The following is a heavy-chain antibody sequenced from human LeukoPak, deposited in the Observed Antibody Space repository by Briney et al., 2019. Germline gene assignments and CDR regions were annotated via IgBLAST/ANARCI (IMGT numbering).Heavy chain of an antibody. Sequence: SGTLSLTCAVYGGSFSGYYWSWIRQPPGKGLEWIGEINHSGSTNYNPSLKSRVTISVDTSKNQFSLKLSSVTAADTAVYYCARSQFDRFGELLSDYWGQGTLVTVSS. CDR1: GGSFSGYY. J-gene: IGHJ4*02. CDR3: ARSQFDRFGELLSDY. V-gene: IGHV4-34*01. D-gene: IGHD3-10*01. CDR2: INHSGST.